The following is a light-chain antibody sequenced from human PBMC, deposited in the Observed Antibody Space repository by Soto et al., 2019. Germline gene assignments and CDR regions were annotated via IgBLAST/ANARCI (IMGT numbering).Light chain of an antibody. Sequence: QSALTQPASVSGSPGLSITISCSGTSSEIGSYDHVAWYQQFPGKSPKLIIYAVSDRPSGVSDRFSVSKSGISASLTISGLQTEDEADYYCISYTDRQSYLFGTGTKVTVL. V-gene: IGLV2-14*03. J-gene: IGLJ1*01. CDR2: AVS. CDR1: SSEIGSYDH. CDR3: ISYTDRQSYL.